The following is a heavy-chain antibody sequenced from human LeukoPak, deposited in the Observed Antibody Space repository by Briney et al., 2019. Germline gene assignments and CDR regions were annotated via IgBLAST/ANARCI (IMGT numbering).Heavy chain of an antibody. CDR2: IWYDGGNK. CDR1: GFTFSKFG. J-gene: IGHJ4*02. CDR3: ARNVGAYYYDSSGYYGY. Sequence: GGSLRLSCAASGFTFSKFGMHWVRQAPGKGLEWVALIWYDGGNKYYADSVKGRFTISRDNSRNTLYLQMNSLRAEDTAVYYCARNVGAYYYDSSGYYGYWGQGTLVTVSS. V-gene: IGHV3-33*01. D-gene: IGHD3-22*01.